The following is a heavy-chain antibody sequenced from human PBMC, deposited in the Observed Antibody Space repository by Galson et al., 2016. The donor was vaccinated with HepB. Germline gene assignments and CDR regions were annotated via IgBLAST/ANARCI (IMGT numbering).Heavy chain of an antibody. CDR2: INHSGTI. J-gene: IGHJ5*02. CDR1: GCSISSAYY. Sequence: TLSLTCAVSGCSISSAYYWGWIRQPPGKGLEWIGEINHSGTINYNPSLKSRVTISVDTSKNQFSLNLGSVTAADTAVYYCARRTVVPTAGNWFDPWGQGTLVTVSS. V-gene: IGHV4-38-2*01. CDR3: ARRTVVPTAGNWFDP. D-gene: IGHD2-2*01.